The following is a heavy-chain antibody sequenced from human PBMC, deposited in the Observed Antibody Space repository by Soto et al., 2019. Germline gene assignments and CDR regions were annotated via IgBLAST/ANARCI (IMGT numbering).Heavy chain of an antibody. D-gene: IGHD3-10*01. Sequence: QVQLQQWGAGLLKPSETLSLTCAVYGGSFSGYYWSWIRQPPGKGLEWIGDINHSGSTNYNPSLKRPLTIPVDTSKNQFTLKLSSVTAADTAVYYCARGPPGAYYGSGSYPARPFDYWGQGTLVTVSS. V-gene: IGHV4-34*01. CDR3: ARGPPGAYYGSGSYPARPFDY. J-gene: IGHJ4*02. CDR2: INHSGST. CDR1: GGSFSGYY.